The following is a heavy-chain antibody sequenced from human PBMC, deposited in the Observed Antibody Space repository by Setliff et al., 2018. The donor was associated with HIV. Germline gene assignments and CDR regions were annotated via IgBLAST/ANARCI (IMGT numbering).Heavy chain of an antibody. Sequence: ASVKVSCKASGGTFSSYTISWVRQAPGQGLEWMGRIIPILGIANYAQKFQGRVAITADKSTSTAYMELSSLRSEDTAVYYCARCYYDRGILTYYYYYGMDVWGQGTTVTVSS. CDR1: GGTFSSYT. J-gene: IGHJ6*02. D-gene: IGHD3-22*01. V-gene: IGHV1-69*02. CDR2: IIPILGIA. CDR3: ARCYYDRGILTYYYYYGMDV.